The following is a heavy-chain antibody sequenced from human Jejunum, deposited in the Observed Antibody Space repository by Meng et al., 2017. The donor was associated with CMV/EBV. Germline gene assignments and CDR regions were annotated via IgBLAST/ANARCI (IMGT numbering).Heavy chain of an antibody. J-gene: IGHJ5*02. CDR1: EYTITSYY. CDR3: VRELLHTTSQPVDH. Sequence: SEYTITSYYRHWVRQDPGQGLEWMGWINPQNGGTKYEQKFEGRVTLTRDTSISTGYMELSRLTSDDAAVYYCVRELLHTTSQPVDHWGQGALVTVSS. V-gene: IGHV1-2*02. CDR2: INPQNGGT. D-gene: IGHD1-26*01.